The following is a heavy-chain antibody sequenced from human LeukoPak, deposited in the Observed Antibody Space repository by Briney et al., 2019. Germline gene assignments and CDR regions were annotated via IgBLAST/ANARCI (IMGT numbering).Heavy chain of an antibody. CDR3: ARQGDGGRSFDY. J-gene: IGHJ4*02. D-gene: IGHD2-15*01. CDR2: IYYTGTT. Sequence: PSGTLSLTCAVSGGSISSSNWWSWVRQPPGKGLEWIGIIYYTGTTNYNPSLKSRVTISVDTSKNQFSLKLSSVTAADTAVYYCARQGDGGRSFDYWGQGTLVTVSS. CDR1: GGSISSSNW. V-gene: IGHV4-4*02.